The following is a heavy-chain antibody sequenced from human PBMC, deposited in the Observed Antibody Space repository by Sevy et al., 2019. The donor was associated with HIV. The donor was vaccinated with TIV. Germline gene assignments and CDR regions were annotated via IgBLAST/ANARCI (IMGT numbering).Heavy chain of an antibody. CDR2: IWYDGSNK. J-gene: IGHJ4*01. V-gene: IGHV3-33*01. CDR3: ARDKYYSNYLPDY. D-gene: IGHD4-4*01. Sequence: GGYLRLSCAASGFTFSSHGMHWVRQAPGKGLEWVAVIWYDGSNKYYPDSVKGRFTISRDNSKSTLFLQINSLRAEDTAVYFCARDKYYSNYLPDYWGQGTLVTVSS. CDR1: GFTFSSHG.